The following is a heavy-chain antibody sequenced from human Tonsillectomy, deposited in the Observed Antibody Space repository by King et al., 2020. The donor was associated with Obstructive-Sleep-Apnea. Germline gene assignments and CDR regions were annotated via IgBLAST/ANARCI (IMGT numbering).Heavy chain of an antibody. D-gene: IGHD3-10*01. Sequence: QLVQSGGGVVQPGRSLRLSCAASGFTFSSYGMHWVRQATGKGLEWVAVIWYDGSNKYYADSVKGRFTISRDNSKNTLYLQMNSLRAEDTAVYYCAKGTYYGSGSYYSDYWGQGTLVTVSS. CDR1: GFTFSSYG. V-gene: IGHV3-33*06. CDR3: AKGTYYGSGSYYSDY. J-gene: IGHJ4*02. CDR2: IWYDGSNK.